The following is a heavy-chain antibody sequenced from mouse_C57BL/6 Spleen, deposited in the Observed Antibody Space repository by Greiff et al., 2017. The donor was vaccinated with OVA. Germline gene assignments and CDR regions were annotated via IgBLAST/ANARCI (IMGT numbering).Heavy chain of an antibody. CDR2: ISYDGSN. D-gene: IGHD2-5*01. V-gene: IGHV3-6*01. J-gene: IGHJ4*01. CDR1: GYSITSGYY. CDR3: ARDGAYYSNYDAMDY. Sequence: EVKLMESGPGLVKPSQSLSLTCSVTGYSITSGYYWNWIRQFPGNKLEWMGYISYDGSNNYNPSLKNRISITRDTSKNQFFLKLNSVTTEDTATYYCARDGAYYSNYDAMDYWGQGTSVTVSS.